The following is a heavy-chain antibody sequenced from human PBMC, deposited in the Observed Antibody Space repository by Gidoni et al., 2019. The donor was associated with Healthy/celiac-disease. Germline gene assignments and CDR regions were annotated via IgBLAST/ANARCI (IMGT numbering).Heavy chain of an antibody. CDR1: GFPFSSFA. CDR2: ISGSGGST. CDR3: AKAPPYYYDSSGYYYAEYFQH. J-gene: IGHJ1*01. V-gene: IGHV3-23*01. D-gene: IGHD3-22*01. Sequence: EVQLLESGGGLVQHGGSLRLSCAASGFPFSSFAMSWVRQAPGKGLEWVSAISGSGGSTYYADSVKGRFTISRDDSKNTLYLQMNSLRAEDTAVYYCAKAPPYYYDSSGYYYAEYFQHWGQGTLVTVSS.